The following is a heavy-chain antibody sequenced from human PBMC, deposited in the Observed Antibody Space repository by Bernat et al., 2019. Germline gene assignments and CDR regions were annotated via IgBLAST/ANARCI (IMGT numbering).Heavy chain of an antibody. CDR3: AKDKRGYSYGQFDY. CDR1: GFTFSSYG. Sequence: QVQLVESGGGVVQPGRSLRLSCAASGFTFSSYGMHWVRQAPGKGLEWVAVISYDGSNKYYADSVKGRFTISRDNSKNTLYLQMNSLRAEDTAVYYCAKDKRGYSYGQFDYWGQGTLVTVSS. CDR2: ISYDGSNK. V-gene: IGHV3-30*18. J-gene: IGHJ4*02. D-gene: IGHD5-18*01.